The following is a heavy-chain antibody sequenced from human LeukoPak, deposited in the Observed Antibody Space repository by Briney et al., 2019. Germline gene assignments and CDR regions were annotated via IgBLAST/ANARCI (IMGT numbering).Heavy chain of an antibody. D-gene: IGHD2-21*02. CDR3: ARRAYCGGDCYNDY. J-gene: IGHJ4*02. V-gene: IGHV5-51*01. Sequence: PGESLKISCKGSGYSFTSYWIGWVRQMPGKGLEWMGMIYPGDSDTRYSPPFQGQVTISADKSISTAYLQWNSLKASDTAMYYCARRAYCGGDCYNDYWGQGTLVTVSS. CDR2: IYPGDSDT. CDR1: GYSFTSYW.